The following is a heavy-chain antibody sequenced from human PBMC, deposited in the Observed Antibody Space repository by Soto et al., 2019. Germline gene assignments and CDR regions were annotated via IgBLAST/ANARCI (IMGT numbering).Heavy chain of an antibody. CDR1: GSRFSNYV. D-gene: IGHD2-2*02. V-gene: IGHV1-69*06. J-gene: IGHJ4*02. Sequence: QVQLVQSGAEVKTPGSSLKVSCKVSGSRFSNYVISWVRQSPGHGLEWLGRIIPIFNSTKYAQNFQGRVTITADKSTSTASLELSSLRSDDTAVYYCAREGRGKKAGYNGLVSLGYWGQGPLVPFSS. CDR3: AREGRGKKAGYNGLVSLGY. CDR2: IIPIFNST.